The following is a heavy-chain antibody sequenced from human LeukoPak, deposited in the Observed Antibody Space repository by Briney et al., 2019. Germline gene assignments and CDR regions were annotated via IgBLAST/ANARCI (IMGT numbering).Heavy chain of an antibody. CDR3: ARLAKYSSLVGLDY. V-gene: IGHV4-4*09. Sequence: PSETLSLTCTVSGGSLSGYYWSWIRQPPGKGLEWIGYIYTSGSTNYNPSLKSRDTISVDTSKNQFSLKLSSVTAADTAVYFCARLAKYSSLVGLDYWGQGTLVTVSS. CDR2: IYTSGST. J-gene: IGHJ4*02. D-gene: IGHD6-6*01. CDR1: GGSLSGYY.